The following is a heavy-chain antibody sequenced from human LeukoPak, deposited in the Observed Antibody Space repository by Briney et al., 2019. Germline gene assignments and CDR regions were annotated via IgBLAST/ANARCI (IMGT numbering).Heavy chain of an antibody. Sequence: SETLSLTCSVSGGSISGYYWSWIRQPPGKGLEWIAYIHYSGSTNYNPSLKSRVTISVDTSKNQFSLKLSSVTAADTAVYYCARRAKGSGSYDYWGQGTLATVSS. CDR2: IHYSGST. CDR3: ARRAKGSGSYDY. CDR1: GGSISGYY. D-gene: IGHD1-26*01. J-gene: IGHJ4*02. V-gene: IGHV4-59*01.